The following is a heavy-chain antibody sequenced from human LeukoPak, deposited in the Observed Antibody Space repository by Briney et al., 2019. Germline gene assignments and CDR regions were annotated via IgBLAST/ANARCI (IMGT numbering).Heavy chain of an antibody. CDR1: GFTFSSNA. Sequence: PGRSLRLSCAASGFTFSSNAMHWVRQAPGKGLEWVAVITYDGSNKYYADSVKGRFTISRDNSKNTPYLQMNSLRAEDTAVYYCARGLLGAPTSYFAYWGQGTLVTVSS. D-gene: IGHD1-26*01. CDR2: ITYDGSNK. V-gene: IGHV3-30-3*01. CDR3: ARGLLGAPTSYFAY. J-gene: IGHJ4*02.